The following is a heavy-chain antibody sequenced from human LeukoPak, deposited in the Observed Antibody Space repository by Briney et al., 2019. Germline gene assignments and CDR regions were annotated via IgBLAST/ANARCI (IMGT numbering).Heavy chain of an antibody. CDR2: ITGSSRTK. J-gene: IGHJ3*01. CDR3: ARPTSSGWYSH. D-gene: IGHD6-19*01. CDR1: GFIFSNYD. V-gene: IGHV3-48*01. Sequence: GGSLRLSCAASGFIFSNYDMNWIRQAPGKGLEWVSYITGSSRTKSYADSVRGRFTISRDNAENSVYLQMNSLRAEDTAVYYCARPTSSGWYSHWGQGTMVTVSS.